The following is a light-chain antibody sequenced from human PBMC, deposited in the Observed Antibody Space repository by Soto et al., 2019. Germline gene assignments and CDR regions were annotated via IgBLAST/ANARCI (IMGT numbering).Light chain of an antibody. V-gene: IGLV1-40*01. J-gene: IGLJ3*02. CDR3: SSYISSRDV. Sequence: QSVLTQPPSVSGAPGQRVTLSCTGNSSNLGAGYDVHWYQQLPGAAPKLVIFGNRNRPSGVSNRFSGSKSGNTASLTISGLQAEDEADYYCSSYISSRDVFGGGTKLTVL. CDR1: SSNLGAGYD. CDR2: GNR.